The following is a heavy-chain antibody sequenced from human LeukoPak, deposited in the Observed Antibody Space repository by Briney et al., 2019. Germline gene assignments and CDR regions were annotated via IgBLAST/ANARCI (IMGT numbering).Heavy chain of an antibody. V-gene: IGHV1-8*01. CDR1: GYTFTSYD. D-gene: IGHD6-13*01. CDR2: MNPNSGNT. CDR3: ARVMGRYSSSWYGGILSASFYHYYYYMDV. Sequence: ASVKVSCKASGYTFTSYDINWVRQATGQGLEWMGWMNPNSGNTGYAQKFQGRVTMTRNTSISTAYMELSSLRSEDTAVYYCARVMGRYSSSWYGGILSASFYHYYYYMDVWGKETTVTVSS. J-gene: IGHJ6*03.